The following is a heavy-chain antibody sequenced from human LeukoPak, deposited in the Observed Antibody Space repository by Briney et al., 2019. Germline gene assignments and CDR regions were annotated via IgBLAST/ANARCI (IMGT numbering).Heavy chain of an antibody. Sequence: SETLSLTCTVSGGSISSYYWSWIRQHPGKGLEWIGYIYYSGSTYYNPSPKSRVTISVDTSKNQFSLKLSSVTAADTAVYYCARAAGYYDSSGYLAAGFDYWGQGTLVTVSS. V-gene: IGHV4-59*06. CDR3: ARAAGYYDSSGYLAAGFDY. D-gene: IGHD3-22*01. CDR1: GGSISSYY. CDR2: IYYSGST. J-gene: IGHJ4*02.